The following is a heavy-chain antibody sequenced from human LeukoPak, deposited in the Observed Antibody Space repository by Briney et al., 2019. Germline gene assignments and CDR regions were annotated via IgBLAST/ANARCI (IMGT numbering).Heavy chain of an antibody. Sequence: GGSLRLSCAASGFTFSSYSMNWVRQAPGKGLEWVSYISSSSTIYYADSVKGRFTISRDNAKNSLYLQMNSLRAEDTALYYCARALRGYSYGCNDYWGQGTLVTVSS. J-gene: IGHJ4*02. CDR1: GFTFSSYS. D-gene: IGHD5-18*01. V-gene: IGHV3-48*01. CDR2: ISSSSTI. CDR3: ARALRGYSYGCNDY.